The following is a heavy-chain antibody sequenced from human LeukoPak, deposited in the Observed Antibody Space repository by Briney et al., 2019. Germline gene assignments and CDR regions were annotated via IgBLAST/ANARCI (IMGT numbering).Heavy chain of an antibody. V-gene: IGHV4-39*01. Sequence: SETLSLTCTVSGGSISSSSYYWGWIRQPPGKGLEWIGSIYYSGSTYYNPSLKSRVTISVDTSKNQFSLKLSSVTAADTAVYYCARRAGYCSSTSCRDYWGQGTLVTVSS. D-gene: IGHD2-2*01. CDR1: GGSISSSSYY. J-gene: IGHJ4*02. CDR2: IYYSGST. CDR3: ARRAGYCSSTSCRDY.